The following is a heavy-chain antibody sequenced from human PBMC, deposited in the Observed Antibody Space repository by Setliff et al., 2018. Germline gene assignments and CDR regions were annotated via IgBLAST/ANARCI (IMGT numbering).Heavy chain of an antibody. Sequence: GGSLRLSCAASGFTFSSYDIHWVRQAPGKGLEWVAVVWYDGSNKYYADSVKGRFTISRDNSKNTLYLQMNSLRAEDTAVYYCAKDRMATTPRAYFDYWGQGTLVTVSS. CDR3: AKDRMATTPRAYFDY. CDR1: GFTFSSYD. V-gene: IGHV3-33*06. J-gene: IGHJ4*02. CDR2: VWYDGSNK. D-gene: IGHD1-1*01.